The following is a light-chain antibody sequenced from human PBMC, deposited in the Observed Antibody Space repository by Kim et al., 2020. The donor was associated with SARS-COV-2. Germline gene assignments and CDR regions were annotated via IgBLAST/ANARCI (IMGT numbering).Light chain of an antibody. CDR2: GAS. J-gene: IGKJ4*01. V-gene: IGKV3-15*01. CDR3: QQYNNWPLT. Sequence: EIMMTQSPATLSVSPGERATLSCTASQSVSNSLAWFQQKPGQAPRLLLYGASTRATGIPARFSGSGSGTEFTLTITSLQSEDFAVYHCQQYNNWPLTFGGGTKVDIK. CDR1: QSVSNS.